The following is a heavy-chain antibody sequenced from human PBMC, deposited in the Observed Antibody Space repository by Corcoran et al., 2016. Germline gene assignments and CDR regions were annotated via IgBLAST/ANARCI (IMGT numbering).Heavy chain of an antibody. V-gene: IGHV1-18*01. Sequence: QVQLVQSGAEVKKPGASVKVSCKASGYTFTSYGISWVRQAPGQGLEWMGWISAYNGNTNYAQKLQGRVTMTTDTSTSTAYMELRSRRSDDTAVYYCAIDGTIGFRQKKHVLYYYGMDVWGQGTTVTVSS. CDR3: AIDGTIGFRQKKHVLYYYGMDV. J-gene: IGHJ6*02. CDR1: GYTFTSYG. CDR2: ISAYNGNT. D-gene: IGHD1-26*01.